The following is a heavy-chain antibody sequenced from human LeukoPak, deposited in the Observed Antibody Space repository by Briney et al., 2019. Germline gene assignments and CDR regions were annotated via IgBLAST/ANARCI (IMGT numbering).Heavy chain of an antibody. CDR2: ISSSSSYI. CDR3: ARDGYSYGYYGMDV. J-gene: IGHJ6*02. D-gene: IGHD5-18*01. CDR1: AFTFSSYS. V-gene: IGHV3-21*01. Sequence: PGGSLRLSCAASAFTFSSYSMNWVRQAPGKGLEWVSSISSSSSYIYYADSVKGRFTISRDNAKNSLYLQMNSLRAEDTAVYYCARDGYSYGYYGMDVWGQGTTVTVSS.